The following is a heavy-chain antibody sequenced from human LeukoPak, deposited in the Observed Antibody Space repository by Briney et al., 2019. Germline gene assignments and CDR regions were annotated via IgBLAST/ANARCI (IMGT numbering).Heavy chain of an antibody. D-gene: IGHD2-15*01. CDR3: ARAHCSGGSCPRIPDY. CDR2: IWYDGSNE. V-gene: IGHV3-33*01. CDR1: GFTFSSYG. J-gene: IGHJ4*02. Sequence: PGGSLRLSCAASGFTFSSYGMHWVRQAPGKGLEWVAIIWYDGSNEYYADSVKGRFTISRDNSKNTLYLQMNSLRAEDTAVYYCARAHCSGGSCPRIPDYWGQGTLVTVSS.